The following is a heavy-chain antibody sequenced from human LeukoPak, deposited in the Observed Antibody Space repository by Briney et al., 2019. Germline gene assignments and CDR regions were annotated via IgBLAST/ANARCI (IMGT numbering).Heavy chain of an antibody. J-gene: IGHJ4*02. V-gene: IGHV4-61*02. CDR1: GASIDSGSYY. Sequence: SETLSLTCIVSGASIDSGSYYWGWIRQPAGKGLEWIGRMYVGGSTNYNPSLKSRVTLSADTSKNQFSLNLTSVTAADTAVYYCARGLQRRREMATRSGYWGQGTLVTVSS. CDR3: ARGLQRRREMATRSGY. D-gene: IGHD5-24*01. CDR2: MYVGGST.